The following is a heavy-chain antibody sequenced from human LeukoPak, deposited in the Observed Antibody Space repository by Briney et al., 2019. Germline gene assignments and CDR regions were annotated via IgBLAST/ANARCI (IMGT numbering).Heavy chain of an antibody. V-gene: IGHV3-30*03. Sequence: PGGSLRLSCAASGFSFDSYGMHWVRQAPGKGLEWVAVMSYDGSNKYYADSVKGRFTISRDNSKNTLFLQMNSLRPDDTAVYYCARATEDYYDSSGGGTNAFDIWGQGTMVTVSS. J-gene: IGHJ3*02. CDR3: ARATEDYYDSSGGGTNAFDI. D-gene: IGHD3-22*01. CDR2: MSYDGSNK. CDR1: GFSFDSYG.